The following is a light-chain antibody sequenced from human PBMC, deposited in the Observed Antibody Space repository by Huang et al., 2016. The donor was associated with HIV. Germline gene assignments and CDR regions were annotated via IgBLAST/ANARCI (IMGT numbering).Light chain of an antibody. J-gene: IGKJ5*01. V-gene: IGKV4-1*01. CDR2: WAS. CDR3: QQYYSSQIT. Sequence: DIVMTQSPDSLAVSLGERATINCKSSQSVLYSSNNKNYLAWYQQKQGQPPNLLISWASTRESGVPDRFSGSGSGTDFTLTISSLQAEDVAVYYCQQYYSSQITFGQGTRLEIK. CDR1: QSVLYSSNNKNY.